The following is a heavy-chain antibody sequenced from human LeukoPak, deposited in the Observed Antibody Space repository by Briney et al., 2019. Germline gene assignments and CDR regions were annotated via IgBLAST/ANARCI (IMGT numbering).Heavy chain of an antibody. CDR2: ISSSSSHI. V-gene: IGHV3-21*01. D-gene: IGHD4-23*01. CDR3: ARDGGRWYSSNWFDP. Sequence: GGSLRLSCAASGFTFSTYSMNWVRQAPGKGLEWVSSISSSSSHIYYADSVKGRFTISRDNAKNSLYLQMNSLRAEDTAVYYCARDGGRWYSSNWFDPWGQGTLVTVSS. CDR1: GFTFSTYS. J-gene: IGHJ5*02.